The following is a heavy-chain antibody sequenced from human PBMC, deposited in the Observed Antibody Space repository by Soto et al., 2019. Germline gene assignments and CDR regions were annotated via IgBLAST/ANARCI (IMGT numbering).Heavy chain of an antibody. Sequence: QVQLVESGGGVVQPGRSLRLSCAASGFTFSSYGMHWVRQAPGKGLEWVAVISYDGSNKYYADSMKGRFTISRDNSKNTLYLQMNSLRGEDTAVYYCAKEPNLGWAWAINWFDPWGQGTPVTVSS. CDR1: GFTFSSYG. D-gene: IGHD6-19*01. J-gene: IGHJ5*02. V-gene: IGHV3-30*18. CDR3: AKEPNLGWAWAINWFDP. CDR2: ISYDGSNK.